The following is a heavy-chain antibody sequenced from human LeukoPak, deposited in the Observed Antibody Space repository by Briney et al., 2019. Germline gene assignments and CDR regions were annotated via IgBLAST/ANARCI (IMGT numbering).Heavy chain of an antibody. CDR2: INHSGST. D-gene: IGHD3-10*01. Sequence: SETLSLTCAVYGGSFSGYYWSWIRQPPGKGLEWIGEINHSGSTNYNPSLKSRVTISVDTSKNQFSLKLSSVTAADTAVYYCARGITMVRGVIKKSYYLDYWGQGTLVTVSS. J-gene: IGHJ4*02. CDR3: ARGITMVRGVIKKSYYLDY. V-gene: IGHV4-34*01. CDR1: GGSFSGYY.